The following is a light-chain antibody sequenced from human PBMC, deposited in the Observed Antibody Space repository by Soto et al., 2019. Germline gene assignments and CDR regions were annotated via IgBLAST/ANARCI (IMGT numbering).Light chain of an antibody. Sequence: DVVMTQSPLSLPVTLGQPTSISCRSSQSLLYSDGNTYLNWLQQRPGQSPRRLIYKVSNRDSGVPDRFSGSGSGTDFTLKISRVGAEDVAVYYCQHYENTPPSVTVGPGTKVDIK. V-gene: IGKV2-30*01. CDR3: QHYENTPPSVT. J-gene: IGKJ3*01. CDR1: QSLLYSDGNTY. CDR2: KVS.